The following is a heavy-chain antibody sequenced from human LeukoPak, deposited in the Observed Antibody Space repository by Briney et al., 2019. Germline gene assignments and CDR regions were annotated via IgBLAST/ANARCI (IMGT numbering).Heavy chain of an antibody. CDR2: IYSGGST. V-gene: IGHV3-66*02. Sequence: PGGSLRLSCAASGFTVSSNYMSWVRQAPGKGLEWVSVIYSGGSTYYADSVKGRFTISRDNSKNTLYLQMNSLRAEDTAVYYCAREWGYKYGQLFDYWGQGTLVTVSS. J-gene: IGHJ4*02. CDR3: AREWGYKYGQLFDY. D-gene: IGHD5-18*01. CDR1: GFTVSSNY.